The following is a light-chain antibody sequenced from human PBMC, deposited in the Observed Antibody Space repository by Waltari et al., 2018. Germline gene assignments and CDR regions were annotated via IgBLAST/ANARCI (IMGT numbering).Light chain of an antibody. CDR3: QQSSSTPPT. J-gene: IGKJ1*01. CDR1: QRISTY. CDR2: AAS. V-gene: IGKV1-39*01. Sequence: DIQMTQSPSSLSASVGDSVTITCRASQRISTYLHWYQHIPGKAPNLLIYAASTLQGGVPSRFSGSGSGTDFTLTISSLQPEDFASYYCQQSSSTPPTFAQGTKVEVK.